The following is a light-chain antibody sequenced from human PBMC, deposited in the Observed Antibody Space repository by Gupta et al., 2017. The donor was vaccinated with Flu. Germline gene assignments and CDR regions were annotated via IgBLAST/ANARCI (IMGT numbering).Light chain of an antibody. CDR2: RNS. J-gene: IGLJ2*01. CDR1: SSRIGSNY. V-gene: IGLV1-47*01. CDR3: AAGDASRNRVV. Sequence: RVTTTSTGGSSRIGSNYVYWYQQTPGPAPKLLVYRNSRRRSGIPERFSGSNYATTATLTISRLQAEDEADYYCAAGDASRNRVVFGGGTKLTVL.